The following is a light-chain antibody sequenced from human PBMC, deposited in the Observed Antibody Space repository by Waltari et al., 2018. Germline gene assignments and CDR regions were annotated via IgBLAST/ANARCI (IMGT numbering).Light chain of an antibody. V-gene: IGLV2-14*01. CDR1: DRDVGSYDY. J-gene: IGLJ1*01. Sequence: QSALTQPASVSGSPGQSLTISCTGTDRDVGSYDYVSWYQQYPGKAPKLMIYEVNNRPTGVSSRFSGSKSGNTASLTISGLQPEDEGDYYCSSYRSTSTPYVCGTGTKVTVL. CDR3: SSYRSTSTPYV. CDR2: EVN.